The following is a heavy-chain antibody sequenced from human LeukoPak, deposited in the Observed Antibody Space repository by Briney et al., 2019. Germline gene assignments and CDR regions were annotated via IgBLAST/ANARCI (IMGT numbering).Heavy chain of an antibody. D-gene: IGHD3-3*02. CDR2: IHYSGST. CDR1: GGSISSYY. V-gene: IGHV4-59*12. Sequence: SETLSLTCTVSGGSISSYYWSWIRQPPGKGLEWIGYIHYSGSTNYNPSLKSRVTISLDTSKNQFSLKLSSVTAADTAVYYCARRLAKAPRWYFDPWGRGTLVTVSS. CDR3: ARRLAKAPRWYFDP. J-gene: IGHJ2*01.